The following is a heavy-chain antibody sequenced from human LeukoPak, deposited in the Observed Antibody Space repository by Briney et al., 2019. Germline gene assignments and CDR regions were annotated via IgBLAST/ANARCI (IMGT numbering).Heavy chain of an antibody. CDR3: ARADCDSTSCQYGMDV. V-gene: IGHV1-46*01. CDR2: INPSGGST. Sequence: ASVKVSCKASGYTFTSYYMHWVRQAPGQGLEWMGIINPSGGSTSYAQKFQGRVTMTRDTSTSTVYMELSSLRSEDTAVYYCARADCDSTSCQYGMDVWGQGTTVTVSS. J-gene: IGHJ6*02. CDR1: GYTFTSYY. D-gene: IGHD2-2*01.